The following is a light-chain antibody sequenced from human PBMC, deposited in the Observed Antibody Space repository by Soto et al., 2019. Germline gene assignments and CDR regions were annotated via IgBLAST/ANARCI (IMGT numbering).Light chain of an antibody. CDR1: QSVSSSY. CDR2: GAS. J-gene: IGKJ3*01. Sequence: EIVLTQSPGTLSLSPGERATLSCRASQSVSSSYLAWYQQKPGQAPRLLIYGASSRATAIPDRFSGSGSGTDFTLTISNLEPEDFAVYYCQQYGSSPSTFGPGTKVDIK. V-gene: IGKV3-20*01. CDR3: QQYGSSPST.